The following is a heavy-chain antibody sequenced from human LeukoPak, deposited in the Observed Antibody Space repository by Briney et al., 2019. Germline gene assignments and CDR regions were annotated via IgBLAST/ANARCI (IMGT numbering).Heavy chain of an antibody. Sequence: GGSLRLSCAASGFTFSSYGMSWVREAPGRGLEWVGRIKSKTDGGITDYAARVKGRFTISRDDSKNTLYLQMNSLKTEDTAVYYCTTDPTYDYVWGSYRYGLAGDRNDYWGQGTLVTVSS. CDR3: TTDPTYDYVWGSYRYGLAGDRNDY. V-gene: IGHV3-15*01. J-gene: IGHJ4*02. CDR2: IKSKTDGGIT. CDR1: GFTFSSYG. D-gene: IGHD3-16*02.